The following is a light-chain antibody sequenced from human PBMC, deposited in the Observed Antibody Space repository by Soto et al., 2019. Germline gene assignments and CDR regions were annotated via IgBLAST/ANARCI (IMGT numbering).Light chain of an antibody. CDR1: QFVSSR. CDR2: DTS. V-gene: IGKV3-15*01. J-gene: IGKJ1*01. Sequence: DIVVTQSPATLSASPGERVTLSCRASQFVSSRLAWYQRRPGQVPRLLIYDTSTRAPGISARFSGSGSGTEFTLTMSSLQSEDFAVYYCQEYIQWPPGMFGPGTTVDIK. CDR3: QEYIQWPPGM.